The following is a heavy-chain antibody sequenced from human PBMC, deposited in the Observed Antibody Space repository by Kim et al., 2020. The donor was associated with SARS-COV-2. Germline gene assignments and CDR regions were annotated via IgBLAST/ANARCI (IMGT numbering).Heavy chain of an antibody. V-gene: IGHV3-11*01. D-gene: IGHD6-13*01. CDR3: ARVRGAAGPFYYYYFGIDV. J-gene: IGHJ6*02. CDR1: GFTFSDYY. CDR2: ISSSGSTI. Sequence: GGSLRLSCAASGFTFSDYYMSWIRQAPGKGLEWVSYISSSGSTIYYADSVKGRFTISRDNAKNSLYLQMNSLRAEDTAVYYCARVRGAAGPFYYYYFGIDVWGQGTTVTVSS.